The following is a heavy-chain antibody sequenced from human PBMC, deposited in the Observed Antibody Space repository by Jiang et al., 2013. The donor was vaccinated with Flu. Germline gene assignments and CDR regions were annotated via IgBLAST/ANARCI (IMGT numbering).Heavy chain of an antibody. D-gene: IGHD3-22*01. V-gene: IGHV1-3*01. J-gene: IGHJ5*02. CDR1: GYTFTSYA. Sequence: GASVKVSCKASGYTFTSYAMHWVRQAPGQRLEWMGWINAGNGNTKYSQKFQGRVTITRDTSASTAYMELSSLRSEDTAVYYCARNRIVVAPPVGTGFDPWGQGTLVTVSS. CDR3: ARNRIVVAPPVGTGFDP. CDR2: INAGNGNT.